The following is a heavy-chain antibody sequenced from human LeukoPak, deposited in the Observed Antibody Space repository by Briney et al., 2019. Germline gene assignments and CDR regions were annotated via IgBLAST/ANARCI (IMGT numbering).Heavy chain of an antibody. CDR2: TYYRSKWYN. CDR1: GDSVSSNSAA. Sequence: SQTLSLTCAISGDSVSSNSAAWNWIRQSPSRGLEWLGRTYYRSKWYNDYAVSVKSRITINPDTSKNQFYLQLNSVTPEDTAVYYCARGGRDGYNFAFDIWGQGTMVTVSS. V-gene: IGHV6-1*01. J-gene: IGHJ3*02. D-gene: IGHD5-24*01. CDR3: ARGGRDGYNFAFDI.